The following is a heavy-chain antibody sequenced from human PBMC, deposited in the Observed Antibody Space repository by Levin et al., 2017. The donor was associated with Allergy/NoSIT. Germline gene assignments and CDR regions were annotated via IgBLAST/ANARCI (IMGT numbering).Heavy chain of an antibody. D-gene: IGHD2-15*01. V-gene: IGHV3-48*01. CDR3: AREVVPPEHYYYGMDV. CDR2: ISSSSSTI. J-gene: IGHJ6*02. CDR1: GFTFSSYS. Sequence: GESLKISCAASGFTFSSYSMNWVRQAPGKGLEWVSYISSSSSTIYYADSVKGRFTISRDNAKNSLYLQMNSLRAEDTAVYYCAREVVPPEHYYYGMDVWGQGTTVTVSS.